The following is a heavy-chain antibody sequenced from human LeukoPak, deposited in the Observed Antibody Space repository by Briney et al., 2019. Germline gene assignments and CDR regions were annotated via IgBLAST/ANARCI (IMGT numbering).Heavy chain of an antibody. D-gene: IGHD2-21*02. CDR2: ISDDSTYT. Sequence: GGSLRLSCAASGFTFSSYSMNWVRQAPGKGLEWVARISDDSTYTNYADSVKGRFSISRDNAKKSLYLQMDSLRAEDTAVYYCARDMTALDYWGPGTLVTVSS. J-gene: IGHJ4*02. V-gene: IGHV3-21*05. CDR1: GFTFSSYS. CDR3: ARDMTALDY.